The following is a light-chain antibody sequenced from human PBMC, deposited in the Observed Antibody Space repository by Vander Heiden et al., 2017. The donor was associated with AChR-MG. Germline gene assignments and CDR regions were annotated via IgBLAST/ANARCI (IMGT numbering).Light chain of an antibody. V-gene: IGKV3-20*01. Sequence: DIVLTQSPGILSLSPGERATLSCRASQIISNNYLAWYRQRPGQAPRLLIYGASSRSTGISDRFSGSASGPDFTLTISRLEPEDFAVYYCQQYGTSPFTFGPGTKVDVK. J-gene: IGKJ3*01. CDR2: GAS. CDR1: QIISNNY. CDR3: QQYGTSPFT.